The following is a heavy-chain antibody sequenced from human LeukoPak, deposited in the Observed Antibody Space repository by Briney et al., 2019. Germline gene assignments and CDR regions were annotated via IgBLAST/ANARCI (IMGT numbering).Heavy chain of an antibody. J-gene: IGHJ4*02. V-gene: IGHV1-69*04. CDR1: GGTFSSYA. D-gene: IGHD2-15*01. Sequence: GASVKVSCKASGGTFSSYAISWVRQAPGQGLEWMGRITPILGIANYAQKFQGRVTITADKSTSTAYMEPSSLRSEDTAVYYCARGEKILGYCSGGSCYSYYFDYWGQGTLVTVSS. CDR2: ITPILGIA. CDR3: ARGEKILGYCSGGSCYSYYFDY.